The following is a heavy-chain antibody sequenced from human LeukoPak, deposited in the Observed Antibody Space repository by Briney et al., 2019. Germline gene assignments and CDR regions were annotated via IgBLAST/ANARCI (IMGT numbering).Heavy chain of an antibody. J-gene: IGHJ4*02. CDR2: MKGGGET. Sequence: GGSLRLSCAASGFSFTNYAISWVRQAPARGPEWLSSMKGGGETFYADSVKGRFTLSRDDSRNTVYLQLNNLRVEDTAIYYCARASWISTADAVRWGQGTQVTVSS. V-gene: IGHV3-23*01. D-gene: IGHD2-2*03. CDR3: ARASWISTADAVR. CDR1: GFSFTNYA.